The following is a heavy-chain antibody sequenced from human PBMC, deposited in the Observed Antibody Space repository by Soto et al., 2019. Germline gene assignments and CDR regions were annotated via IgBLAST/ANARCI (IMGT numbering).Heavy chain of an antibody. CDR3: ARERGYDYGYDY. CDR1: GYWLPGYY. V-gene: IGHV1-2*06. CDR2: INPENGLT. Sequence: ASVKVSCKASGYWLPGYYINWVRQARGQGLEWMGRINPENGLTKTAQKFQGRVTMSRDTSTSTAYMDLSRLGSDDTAVYYCARERGYDYGYDYWGQGTLVTVSS. D-gene: IGHD5-12*01. J-gene: IGHJ4*02.